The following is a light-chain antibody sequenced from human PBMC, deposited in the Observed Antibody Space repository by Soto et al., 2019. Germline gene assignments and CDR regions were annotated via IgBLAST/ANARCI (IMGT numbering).Light chain of an antibody. J-gene: IGLJ1*01. V-gene: IGLV2-14*03. CDR3: SSYTSSSSLVV. CDR1: SSDVGGYKY. Sequence: QSVLTQPASVSGSPGQSITISCTGTSSDVGGYKYVSWYQHYPGKVPKLLIYDVTNRPSGVSDRFSGSKSGNTASLTISGLQAEDEADYYCSSYTSSSSLVVFGAGTKVTVL. CDR2: DVT.